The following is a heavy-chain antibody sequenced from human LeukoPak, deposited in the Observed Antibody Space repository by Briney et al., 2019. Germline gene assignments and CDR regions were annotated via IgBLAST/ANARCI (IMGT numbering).Heavy chain of an antibody. CDR3: ASSIGYCSSTSCHPGDY. V-gene: IGHV1-69*04. CDR1: GGTFSSYA. CDR2: IIPILGIA. J-gene: IGHJ4*02. D-gene: IGHD2-2*01. Sequence: SVKVSCKASGGTFSSYAISWVRQAPGQGLEWMGRIIPILGIANYAQKFQGRVTITADKSTSTAYMELSSLRSEDTAVYYCASSIGYCSSTSCHPGDYWGQGTLVTVPS.